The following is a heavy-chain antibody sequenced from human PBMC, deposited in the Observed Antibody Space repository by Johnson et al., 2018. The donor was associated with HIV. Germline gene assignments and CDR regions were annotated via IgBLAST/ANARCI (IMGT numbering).Heavy chain of an antibody. CDR1: GFTFSSYA. Sequence: QMQLVESGGGVVQPGRSLRLSCAASGFTFSSYAMHWVRQPPGKGLEWVAVISYGGNKQYYVDSVEGRFTISRDNSKDTLYLQMNNLTTEETAVYSCARDFGLGELSYETVDAFDFWGPGTLVTVSS. J-gene: IGHJ3*01. V-gene: IGHV3-30-3*01. CDR3: ARDFGLGELSYETVDAFDF. D-gene: IGHD3-16*02. CDR2: ISYGGNKQ.